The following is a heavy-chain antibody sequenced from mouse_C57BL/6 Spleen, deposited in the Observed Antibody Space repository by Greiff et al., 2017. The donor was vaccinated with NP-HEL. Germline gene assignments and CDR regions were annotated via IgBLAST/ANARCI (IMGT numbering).Heavy chain of an antibody. Sequence: EVKLVESGEGLVKPGGSLKLSCAASGFTFSSYAMSWVRQTPEKRLEWVAYISSGGDYIYYADTVKGRFTISRDNARNTLYLQMSSLKSEDTAMYYCTRDRYYGGFAYWGQGTLVTVSA. CDR1: GFTFSSYA. D-gene: IGHD1-1*01. CDR3: TRDRYYGGFAY. V-gene: IGHV5-9-1*02. J-gene: IGHJ3*01. CDR2: ISSGGDYI.